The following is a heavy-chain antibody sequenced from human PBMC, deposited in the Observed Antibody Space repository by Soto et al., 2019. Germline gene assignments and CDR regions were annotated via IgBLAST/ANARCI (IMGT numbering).Heavy chain of an antibody. Sequence: SETLSLTCAVYGGSFSGYYWSWIRQPPGKGLEWIGEINHSGSTNYNPSLKSRVTISVDTSKNQFSLKLSSVTAADTAVYYCARGLPYDFWSGYSIPYFDYWGQGTLVT. D-gene: IGHD3-3*01. J-gene: IGHJ4*02. CDR3: ARGLPYDFWSGYSIPYFDY. CDR1: GGSFSGYY. CDR2: INHSGST. V-gene: IGHV4-34*01.